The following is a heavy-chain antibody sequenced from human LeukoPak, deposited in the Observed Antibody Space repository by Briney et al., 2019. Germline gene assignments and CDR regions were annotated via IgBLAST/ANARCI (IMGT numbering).Heavy chain of an antibody. D-gene: IGHD2-2*02. CDR1: GLTFSTYG. CDR2: VYYVGST. V-gene: IGHV4-59*05. Sequence: KAGGSLRLFCAASGLTFSTYGMSWVRLAAGKGREWIGSVYYVGSTYYNPSLKTRLTISVDTSKNQFSLKLSSVTAADTAVYYCAIPPHSAIEYFQHWGQGTLVTVSS. CDR3: AIPPHSAIEYFQH. J-gene: IGHJ1*01.